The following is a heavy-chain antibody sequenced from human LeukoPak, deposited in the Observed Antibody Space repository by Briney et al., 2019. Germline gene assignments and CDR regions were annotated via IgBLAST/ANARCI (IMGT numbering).Heavy chain of an antibody. Sequence: GGSLRLSCAASGFTFSSYSMNWVRQAPGKGLEWVSYISSSSSTIYYADSVKGRFTISRDNAKNSLYLQMNSLRAEDTAVYYCAKDGSNRDIWFDPWGQGTVVTVSS. J-gene: IGHJ5*02. CDR3: AKDGSNRDIWFDP. D-gene: IGHD6-13*01. V-gene: IGHV3-48*04. CDR2: ISSSSSTI. CDR1: GFTFSSYS.